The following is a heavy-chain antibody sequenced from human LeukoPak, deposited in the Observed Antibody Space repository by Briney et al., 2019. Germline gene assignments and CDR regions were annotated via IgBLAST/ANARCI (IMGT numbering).Heavy chain of an antibody. CDR1: GYTFTGYY. CDR3: ARDLGCSSTSCYAGEN. D-gene: IGHD2-2*01. CDR2: INPNSSGT. Sequence: ASVKVSCKASGYTFTGYYMHWVRQAPGQGLEWMGWINPNSSGTNYAQKFQGRVTMTRDTSISTAYMELSRLRSDDTAVYYCARDLGCSSTSCYAGENWGQGTLVTVSS. J-gene: IGHJ4*02. V-gene: IGHV1-2*02.